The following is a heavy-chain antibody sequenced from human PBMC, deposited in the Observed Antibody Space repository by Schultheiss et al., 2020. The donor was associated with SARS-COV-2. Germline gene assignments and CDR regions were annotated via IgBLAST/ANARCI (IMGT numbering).Heavy chain of an antibody. Sequence: GESLKISCAASGFTVSTNYMSWVRQAPGKGLEWVSVIYSGGRIYYADSVKGRFAISRDNSKTTLYLQMNSLSAEDTAVYYCARKGLGRVTHLPANYYYYGMDVWGQGTTVTVSS. V-gene: IGHV3-66*01. J-gene: IGHJ6*02. CDR2: IYSGGRI. D-gene: IGHD2-21*02. CDR1: GFTVSTNY. CDR3: ARKGLGRVTHLPANYYYYGMDV.